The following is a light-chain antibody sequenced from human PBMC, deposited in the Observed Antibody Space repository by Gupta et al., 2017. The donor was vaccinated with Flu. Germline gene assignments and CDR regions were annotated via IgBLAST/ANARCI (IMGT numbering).Light chain of an antibody. CDR2: AHS. J-gene: IGLJ1*01. CDR3: QSYDSSLSGYV. Sequence: QSVLTQPPSVSGAPGQRVIISCTGSSSNIGAGYEVHWYQQLPGTAPKLLIYAHSDRPSGVPDRFSGSKSGISASLAITGLQAEDEADYYCQSYDSSLSGYVFGTGTKVTV. V-gene: IGLV1-40*01. CDR1: SSNIGAGYE.